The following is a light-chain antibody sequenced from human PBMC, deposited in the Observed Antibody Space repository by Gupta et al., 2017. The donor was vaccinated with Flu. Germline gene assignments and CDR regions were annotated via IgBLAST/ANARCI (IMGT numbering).Light chain of an antibody. CDR3: QHENNSPWT. CDR2: KAS. Sequence: DIQMTQSPSTLSASVGDRVTITCRASQTISSWLAWYQQKPGKAPNLLIYKASTVESGVPSRFSGSGSGPEFILTISSRQPDDFATYYCQHENNSPWTFGQGTKVEIK. V-gene: IGKV1-5*03. J-gene: IGKJ1*01. CDR1: QTISSW.